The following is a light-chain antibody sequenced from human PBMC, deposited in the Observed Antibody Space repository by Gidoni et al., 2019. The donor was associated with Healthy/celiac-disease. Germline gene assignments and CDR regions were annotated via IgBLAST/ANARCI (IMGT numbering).Light chain of an antibody. CDR1: QSVLYSSNDKNY. J-gene: IGKJ1*01. Sequence: DIVMTQSPDSLAVSLGERATINCKSSQSVLYSSNDKNYLAWYQQKPGQPPKLLIYWASTRESGVPDRFSGSGSGTEFTLTISSLQAEDVAVYYCQQYDSTRTFGQGTKVEIK. V-gene: IGKV4-1*01. CDR3: QQYDSTRT. CDR2: WAS.